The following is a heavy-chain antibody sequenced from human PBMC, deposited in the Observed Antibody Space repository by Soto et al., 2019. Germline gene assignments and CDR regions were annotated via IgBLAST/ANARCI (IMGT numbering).Heavy chain of an antibody. CDR2: ISYDGSNK. CDR3: ARVGAGSGYDYRYYFDY. D-gene: IGHD5-12*01. V-gene: IGHV3-30-3*01. Sequence: GGSLRLSCAASGFTFSSYAMHWVRQAPGKGLEWVAVISYDGSNKYYADSVKGRFTISRDNSKNTLYLQMNSLRAEDTAVYYCARVGAGSGYDYRYYFDYWGQGTLVTVSS. CDR1: GFTFSSYA. J-gene: IGHJ4*02.